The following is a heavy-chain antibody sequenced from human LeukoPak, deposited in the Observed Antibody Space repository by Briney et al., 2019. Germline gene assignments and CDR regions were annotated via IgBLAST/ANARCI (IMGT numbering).Heavy chain of an antibody. V-gene: IGHV3-53*01. CDR2: TYSDNT. Sequence: GGSLRLSCTVSGFTVSSNSMSWVRQAPGKGLEWVSFTYSDNTHYSDSVKGRFTISRDNSKNTLYLQMNSLRAEDTAVYYCARAKPKNMVRGLIMRRESRYYFDYWGQGTLVTVSS. CDR3: ARAKPKNMVRGLIMRRESRYYFDY. D-gene: IGHD3-10*01. J-gene: IGHJ4*02. CDR1: GFTVSSNS.